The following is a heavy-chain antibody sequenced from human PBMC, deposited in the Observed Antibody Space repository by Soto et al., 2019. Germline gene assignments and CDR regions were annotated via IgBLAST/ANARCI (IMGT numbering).Heavy chain of an antibody. Sequence: GESLKISCKASGYNFNRYWIGWVRQMPGEGLEWMGLIYPDDSDARYSPSFQGQVTISADKSINTVYLQWSGLEASDTAIYFCARQDIVKNPLRAVYFDIWGPGALLTVYS. V-gene: IGHV5-51*01. CDR2: IYPDDSDA. J-gene: IGHJ4*02. D-gene: IGHD2-15*01. CDR1: GYNFNRYW. CDR3: ARQDIVKNPLRAVYFDI.